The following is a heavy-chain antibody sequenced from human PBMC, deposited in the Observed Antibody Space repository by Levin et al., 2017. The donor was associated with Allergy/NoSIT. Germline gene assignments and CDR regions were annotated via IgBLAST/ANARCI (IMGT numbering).Heavy chain of an antibody. D-gene: IGHD2-8*02. CDR2: ISYSGNS. V-gene: IGHV4-39*07. J-gene: IGHJ4*02. CDR1: GGSITNNPYY. Sequence: SETLSLTCAVSGGSITNNPYYWGWIRQPPGTGLEWIGSISYSGNSYYNASLKSRVTISRDTSKNQFSLRLSSVTAADTALYYCTRVFTGRCFDHWGQGILVTVSS. CDR3: TRVFTGRCFDH.